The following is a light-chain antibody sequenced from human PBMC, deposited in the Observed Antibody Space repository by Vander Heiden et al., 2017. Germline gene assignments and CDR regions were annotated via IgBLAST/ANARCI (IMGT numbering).Light chain of an antibody. CDR2: LDH. CDR3: AVRDDNLRAVV. CDR1: SSNIGSHT. V-gene: IGLV1-44*01. Sequence: QSVFTQPPSASGPPGQRVSISCSGRSSNIGSHTVNWYQQYPGAAPKLLIYLDHQRPSGVADRFSGSKSGTSASLAISGLQYEDEADYYCAVRDDNLRAVVFGGGTKLTVL. J-gene: IGLJ3*02.